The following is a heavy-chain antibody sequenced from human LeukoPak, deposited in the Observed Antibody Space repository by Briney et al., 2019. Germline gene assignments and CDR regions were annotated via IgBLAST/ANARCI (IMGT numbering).Heavy chain of an antibody. CDR3: AKASGSYPKYFQH. Sequence: GGSLRLSCAASGFTFSSYGMHWVRQAPGEGLEWVAFIRYDGSNKYYADSVKGRFTISRDNSKNTLYLQMNSLRAEDTAVYYCAKASGSYPKYFQHWGQGTLVTVSS. D-gene: IGHD1-26*01. CDR1: GFTFSSYG. CDR2: IRYDGSNK. J-gene: IGHJ1*01. V-gene: IGHV3-30*02.